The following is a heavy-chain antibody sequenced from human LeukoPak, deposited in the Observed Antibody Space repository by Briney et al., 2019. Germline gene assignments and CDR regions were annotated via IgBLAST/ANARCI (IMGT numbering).Heavy chain of an antibody. D-gene: IGHD2-15*01. Sequence: GGSLRLSCAASGFTFRKYAMYWVRQAPGKGLEWVAFTNYDGSDRCYADSVKGRFTVSRDNPKNTLYLQMNSLRTEDTAVYYCAKDLPDRYSLEYWGQGTMVTVPS. J-gene: IGHJ4*02. CDR3: AKDLPDRYSLEY. V-gene: IGHV3-30*02. CDR2: TNYDGSDR. CDR1: GFTFRKYA.